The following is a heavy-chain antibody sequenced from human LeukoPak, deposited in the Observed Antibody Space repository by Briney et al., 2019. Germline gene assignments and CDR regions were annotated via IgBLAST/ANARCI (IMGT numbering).Heavy chain of an antibody. Sequence: ASVKVSCKASGYRFTSYDMHWVRQAPGQGLEWMGGFDPEDGETIYAQKFQGRVTMTEDTSTDTAYMELSSLRSEDTAVYYCATHRGAYWGQGTLVTVSS. D-gene: IGHD1-26*01. CDR1: GYRFTSYD. J-gene: IGHJ4*02. CDR2: FDPEDGET. V-gene: IGHV1-24*01. CDR3: ATHRGAY.